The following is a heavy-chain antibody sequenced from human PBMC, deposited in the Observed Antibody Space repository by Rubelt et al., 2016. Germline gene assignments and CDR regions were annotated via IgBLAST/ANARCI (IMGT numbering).Heavy chain of an antibody. V-gene: IGHV4-59*12. Sequence: IYYSGSTNYNPSLKSRVTISVDTSKNQFSLKLSSVTAADTAVYYCARDCWNWNYAQNYGMDVWGQGTTVTVSS. CDR2: IYYSGST. CDR3: ARDCWNWNYAQNYGMDV. D-gene: IGHD1-7*01. J-gene: IGHJ6*02.